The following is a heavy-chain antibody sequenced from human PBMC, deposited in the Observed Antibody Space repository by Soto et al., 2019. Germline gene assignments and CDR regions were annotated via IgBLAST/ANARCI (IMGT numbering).Heavy chain of an antibody. J-gene: IGHJ6*02. V-gene: IGHV3-30*03. CDR3: ASEYCSGGTCYYYGMDV. CDR2: ISYGGSNK. Sequence: PGGSLRLSCAASGFTFSSYCMHWVRQAPGKGLEWVAVISYGGSNKYYADSVKGRFTISRDNSKNTLYLQMNSLRAEDTAVYYCASEYCSGGTCYYYGMDVWGQGTTVTVSS. CDR1: GFTFSSYC. D-gene: IGHD2-15*01.